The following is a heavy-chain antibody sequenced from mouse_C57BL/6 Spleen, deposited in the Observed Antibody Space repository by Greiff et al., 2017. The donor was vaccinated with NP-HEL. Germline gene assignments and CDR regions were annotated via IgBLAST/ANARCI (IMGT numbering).Heavy chain of an antibody. Sequence: EVKVVESGPELVKPGASVKISCKASGYSFTDYNMNWVKQSNGKSLEWIGVINPNYGTTSYNQKFKGKATLTVDQSSSTAYMQLNSLTSEDSAVYYGARNSLYYGYDDDFDYWGQGTTLTVSS. CDR2: INPNYGTT. CDR3: ARNSLYYGYDDDFDY. V-gene: IGHV1-39*01. J-gene: IGHJ2*01. CDR1: GYSFTDYN. D-gene: IGHD2-2*01.